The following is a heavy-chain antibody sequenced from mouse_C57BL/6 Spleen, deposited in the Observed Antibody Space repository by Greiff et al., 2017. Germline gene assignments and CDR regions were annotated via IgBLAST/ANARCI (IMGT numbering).Heavy chain of an antibody. CDR3: ARIYDGYYGWFAY. Sequence: EVKVVESGPELVKPGASVKISCKASGYSFTGYYMNWVKQSPEKSLEWIGEINPSTGGTTYNQKFKAKATLTVDKSSSTAYMQLKSLTSEDSAVYYCARIYDGYYGWFAYWGQGTLVTVSA. CDR2: INPSTGGT. J-gene: IGHJ3*01. D-gene: IGHD2-3*01. V-gene: IGHV1-42*01. CDR1: GYSFTGYY.